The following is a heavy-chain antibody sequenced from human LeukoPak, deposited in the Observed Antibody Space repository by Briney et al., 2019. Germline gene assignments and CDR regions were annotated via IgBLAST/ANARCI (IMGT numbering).Heavy chain of an antibody. Sequence: GGSLRLSCAASGLTFSSYWMHWVRQAPGKGLMWLSRINSDESSTSYADSVKGRFTISRDNSKNTLYLQMNSLRAEDTAVYYCAREGPRGNSQFDYWGQGTLVTVSS. CDR1: GLTFSSYW. J-gene: IGHJ4*02. D-gene: IGHD2/OR15-2a*01. V-gene: IGHV3-74*01. CDR3: AREGPRGNSQFDY. CDR2: INSDESST.